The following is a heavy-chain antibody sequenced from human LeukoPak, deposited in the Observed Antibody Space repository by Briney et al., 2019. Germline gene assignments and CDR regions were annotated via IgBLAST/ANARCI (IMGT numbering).Heavy chain of an antibody. CDR2: IKQDGSEK. Sequence: GGSLRLSCAASGFTFSSYWMSWVRQAPGKGLEWVANIKQDGSEKYYVDSVEGRFTISRDNAKNSLYLQMNGLRAEDTAVYYCAREDIVATHYFDYWGQGTLVTVSS. D-gene: IGHD5-12*01. V-gene: IGHV3-7*01. CDR3: AREDIVATHYFDY. CDR1: GFTFSSYW. J-gene: IGHJ4*02.